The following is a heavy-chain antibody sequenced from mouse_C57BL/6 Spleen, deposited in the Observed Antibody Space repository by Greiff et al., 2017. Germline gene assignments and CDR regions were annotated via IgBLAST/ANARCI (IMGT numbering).Heavy chain of an antibody. CDR1: GYAFSSSW. CDR3: ARSFDFLFDY. J-gene: IGHJ2*01. D-gene: IGHD2-13*01. V-gene: IGHV1-82*01. Sequence: QVQLQQSGPELVKPGASVKISCKASGYAFSSSWMNWVKQRPGKGLEWIGRIYPGDGDTNYNGKFKGKATLTADKSSSTAYMQLSSLTSEDSAVYFCARSFDFLFDYWGQGTTLTGSA. CDR2: IYPGDGDT.